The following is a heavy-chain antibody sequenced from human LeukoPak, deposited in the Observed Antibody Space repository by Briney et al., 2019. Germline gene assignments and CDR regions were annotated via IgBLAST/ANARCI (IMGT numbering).Heavy chain of an antibody. CDR2: ISAYNGNT. Sequence: ASVKVSCKASSYTFTSYGISWVRQAPGQGLEWMGWISAYNGNTNYAQKLQGRVTMTTDTSTSTAYMELRSLRSDDTAVYYCARVSPIAAAVAYYFDYWGQGTLVTVSS. V-gene: IGHV1-18*01. CDR1: SYTFTSYG. D-gene: IGHD6-13*01. J-gene: IGHJ4*02. CDR3: ARVSPIAAAVAYYFDY.